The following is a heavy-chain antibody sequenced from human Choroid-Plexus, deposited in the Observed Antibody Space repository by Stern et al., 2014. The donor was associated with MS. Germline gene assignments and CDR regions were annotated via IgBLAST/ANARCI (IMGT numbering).Heavy chain of an antibody. D-gene: IGHD2/OR15-2a*01. Sequence: QVQLVESGGGVVQPGRPLRLSCVASGFTFGSCAMHWVRQAPGKGLEWVAGVSYDGSNKYYADSVKGRFTISRDNSQNTLYMQMGSLRPEDTAVYYCAKDRQYLTYFFDHWGQGSLVTVSS. CDR3: AKDRQYLTYFFDH. CDR1: GFTFGSCA. V-gene: IGHV3-30*18. J-gene: IGHJ5*02. CDR2: VSYDGSNK.